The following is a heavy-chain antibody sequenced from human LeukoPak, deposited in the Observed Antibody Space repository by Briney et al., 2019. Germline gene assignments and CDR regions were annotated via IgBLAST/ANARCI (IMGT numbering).Heavy chain of an antibody. V-gene: IGHV4-59*01. CDR1: GGSFSGYY. D-gene: IGHD4-17*01. CDR3: ARVEDYGDPPVGFQH. Sequence: SETLSLTCAVYGGSFSGYYWSWIRQPPGKGLEWIGYIYYSGSTNYNPSLKSRVTISVDTSKNQFSLKLSSVTAADTAVYYCARVEDYGDPPVGFQHWGQGTLVTVSS. J-gene: IGHJ1*01. CDR2: IYYSGST.